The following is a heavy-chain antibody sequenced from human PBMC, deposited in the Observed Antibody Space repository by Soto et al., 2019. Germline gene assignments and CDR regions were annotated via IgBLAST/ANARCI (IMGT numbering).Heavy chain of an antibody. CDR2: IIPIFGTA. CDR3: ASPTREWLPPARDYYYGMDV. J-gene: IGHJ6*02. D-gene: IGHD3-3*01. V-gene: IGHV1-69*06. CDR1: GGTFSSYA. Sequence: QVQLVQSGAEVKKPGSSVKVSCKASGGTFSSYAISWVRQAPGQGLEWMGGIIPIFGTANYAQKFQGRVTITADKSTSTAYMGLSSLRSEDTAVYYCASPTREWLPPARDYYYGMDVWGQGTTVTVSS.